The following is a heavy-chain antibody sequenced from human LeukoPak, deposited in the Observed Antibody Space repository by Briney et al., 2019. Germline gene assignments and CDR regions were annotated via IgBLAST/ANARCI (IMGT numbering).Heavy chain of an antibody. D-gene: IGHD6-13*01. CDR2: ISGGGGST. V-gene: IGHV3-23*01. CDR1: GFTFNNYA. CDR3: AINRRSTSSWYYFDY. J-gene: IGHJ4*02. Sequence: PGGSLRLSCAGSGFTFNNYAMSWVRRAPRKGLEWVSGISGGGGSTYYADSVKGRFTISRDNSKNTLYLQMNSLRAEDTAVCYCAINRRSTSSWYYFDYWGQRTLVTVSS.